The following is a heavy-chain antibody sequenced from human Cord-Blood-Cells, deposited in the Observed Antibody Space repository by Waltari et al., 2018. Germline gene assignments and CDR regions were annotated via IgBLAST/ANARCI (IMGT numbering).Heavy chain of an antibody. Sequence: EVQLVETGGGLIQPGGSLRLSCAASGFTVSSNYMSWVRQAPGKGMEWVSVIYSGGSTYYADSVKGRFTISRDNAKNTLYLQMNSLRAEDTAVYYCARVIADAFDIWGQGTMVTVSS. J-gene: IGHJ3*02. CDR3: ARVIADAFDI. D-gene: IGHD2-21*01. V-gene: IGHV3-53*02. CDR2: IYSGGST. CDR1: GFTVSSNY.